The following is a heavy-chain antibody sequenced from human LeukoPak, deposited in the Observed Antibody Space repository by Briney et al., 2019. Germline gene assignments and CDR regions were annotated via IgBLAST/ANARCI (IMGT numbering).Heavy chain of an antibody. CDR3: ARAAGEWFGEFHY. CDR2: VSSSGDYV. CDR1: GFTFSRYA. J-gene: IGHJ4*02. Sequence: PGGSLRLSCAASGFTFSRYAMNWVRQAPGKGLEWVASVSSSGDYVYYADSVRGRFTVSKDNAENSVYLQMNSLRAEDAAAYYCARAAGEWFGEFHYWGQGTLVTVSS. V-gene: IGHV3-21*06. D-gene: IGHD3-10*01.